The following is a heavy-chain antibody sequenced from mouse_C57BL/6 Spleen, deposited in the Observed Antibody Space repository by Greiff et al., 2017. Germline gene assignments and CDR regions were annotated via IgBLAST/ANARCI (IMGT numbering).Heavy chain of an antibody. CDR3: ALAGSGVFGD. J-gene: IGHJ3*01. CDR2: IDPANGNT. D-gene: IGHD3-2*02. Sequence: VQLQQSVAELVRPGASVKLSCTASGFTFKNTYMHWVKQRPEQGLEWIGRIDPANGNTKYAPKFQGKATITADTSSNTAYLPLSRLTSVDTAIYYWALAGSGVFGDWGQGTLVTVSA. V-gene: IGHV14-3*01. CDR1: GFTFKNTY.